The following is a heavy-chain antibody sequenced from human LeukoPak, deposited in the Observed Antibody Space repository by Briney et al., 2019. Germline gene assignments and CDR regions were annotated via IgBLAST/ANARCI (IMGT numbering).Heavy chain of an antibody. CDR2: IWYDGSSK. Sequence: GRSLRLSCAASGFTFSSYGMHWVRQAPGKGLEWVAVIWYDGSSKYYADSVKGRFTISRDNSKNTLYLQMNSLRAEDTAVYYCARDLHYYGSGSYYPLLDYWGQGTLVTVSS. J-gene: IGHJ4*02. V-gene: IGHV3-33*01. CDR3: ARDLHYYGSGSYYPLLDY. D-gene: IGHD3-10*01. CDR1: GFTFSSYG.